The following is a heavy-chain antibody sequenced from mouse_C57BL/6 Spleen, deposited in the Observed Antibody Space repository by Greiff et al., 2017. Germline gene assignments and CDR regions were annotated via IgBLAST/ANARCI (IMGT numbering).Heavy chain of an antibody. V-gene: IGHV1-69*01. CDR3: ARSRDYHWYFDV. Sequence: QVQLQQPGAELVMPGASVKLSCKASGYTFTSYWMHWVKQRPGQGLEWIGEIDPSDSYTNYNQKFKDKATLTVDKSSSTAYMQRSSLTSEDSAVYYCARSRDYHWYFDVWGTGTTVTVSS. CDR2: IDPSDSYT. CDR1: GYTFTSYW. D-gene: IGHD2-4*01. J-gene: IGHJ1*03.